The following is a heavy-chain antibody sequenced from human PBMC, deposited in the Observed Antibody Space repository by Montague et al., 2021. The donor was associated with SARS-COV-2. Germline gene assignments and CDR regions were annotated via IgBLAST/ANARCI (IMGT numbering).Heavy chain of an antibody. CDR2: ISSGSGSTI. Sequence: SLRLSCAASGFTFSSYEMNWVRQAPGKGLEWVSSISSGSGSTIYYADSVKGRFTISRDNAKNSLYLQMNSLRAQDTAVYYCARDCAYYDILTGYSPKGGFDYWGQGTLVTVSS. J-gene: IGHJ4*02. D-gene: IGHD3-9*01. V-gene: IGHV3-48*03. CDR3: ARDCAYYDILTGYSPKGGFDY. CDR1: GFTFSSYE.